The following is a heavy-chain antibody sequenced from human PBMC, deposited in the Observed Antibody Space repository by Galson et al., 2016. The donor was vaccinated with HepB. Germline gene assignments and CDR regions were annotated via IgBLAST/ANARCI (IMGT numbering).Heavy chain of an antibody. CDR1: GYTFTSYG. V-gene: IGHV1-18*04. D-gene: IGHD3-3*01. CDR3: ARDRFLGYYYYRDV. J-gene: IGHJ6*03. Sequence: QSGAEVKKPGESLRISCKASGYTFTSYGISWVRQAPGQGLEWMGWIDPHNSKTNYAQKLQGRLTLTTDTSTNTAYMELRSLFSDDTAVYYCARDRFLGYYYYRDVWGQGTTVTVSS. CDR2: IDPHNSKT.